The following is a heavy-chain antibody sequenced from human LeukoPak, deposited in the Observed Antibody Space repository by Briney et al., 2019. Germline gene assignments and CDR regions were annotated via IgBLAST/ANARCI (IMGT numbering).Heavy chain of an antibody. CDR2: IYYSGST. J-gene: IGHJ4*02. Sequence: SETLSLTCTVSGGSISSYYWSWIRQPPGKGLEWIGYIYYSGSTNYNPSLKSRVTISVDKSKNQFSLKLSSVTAADTAVYYCAREKIAVAGSYYFDYWGQGTLVTVSS. D-gene: IGHD6-19*01. CDR3: AREKIAVAGSYYFDY. V-gene: IGHV4-59*12. CDR1: GGSISSYY.